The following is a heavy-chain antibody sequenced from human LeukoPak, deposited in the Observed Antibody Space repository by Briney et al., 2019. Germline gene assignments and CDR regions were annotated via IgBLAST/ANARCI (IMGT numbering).Heavy chain of an antibody. CDR1: GFTFDDYA. V-gene: IGHV3-9*01. J-gene: IGHJ3*02. CDR3: ARASYYYDTSGLGALDI. D-gene: IGHD3-22*01. Sequence: GRSLRLPCAASGFTFDDYAMHWVRQAPGQGLEWVSGINWDGSRIGYADAVKGRFTISRDSAKNSLYLQMNSLRAEDTALYYCARASYYYDTSGLGALDIWGQGTLVTVSS. CDR2: INWDGSRI.